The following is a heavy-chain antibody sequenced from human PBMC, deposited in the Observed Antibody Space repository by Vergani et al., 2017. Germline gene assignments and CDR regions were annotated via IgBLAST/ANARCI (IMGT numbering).Heavy chain of an antibody. CDR1: GFTFSTYW. Sequence: EVQLVESGGGLVQPGGSLRLSCAASGFTFSTYWMSWVRQAPGKGLEWVANIKQDGSEKSYVDSVKGRFTISRDNAKNSLYLQMNSLRAEDTAVYYCARDSRLGMVVAATVFDYWGQGTLVTVSS. CDR2: IKQDGSEK. J-gene: IGHJ4*02. CDR3: ARDSRLGMVVAATVFDY. D-gene: IGHD2-15*01. V-gene: IGHV3-7*01.